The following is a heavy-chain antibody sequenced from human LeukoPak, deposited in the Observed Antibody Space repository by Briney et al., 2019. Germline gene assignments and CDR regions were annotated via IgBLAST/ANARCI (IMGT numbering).Heavy chain of an antibody. J-gene: IGHJ4*02. Sequence: ASVKVSCKASGYTFTSYGISWVRQAPGQGLEWMGWISAYNGNTNYAQKFQGRVTMTRDTSISTAYMELSRLRSDDTAVYYCARLWFGELLSPFDYWGQGTLVTVSS. CDR2: ISAYNGNT. V-gene: IGHV1-18*01. CDR3: ARLWFGELLSPFDY. CDR1: GYTFTSYG. D-gene: IGHD3-10*01.